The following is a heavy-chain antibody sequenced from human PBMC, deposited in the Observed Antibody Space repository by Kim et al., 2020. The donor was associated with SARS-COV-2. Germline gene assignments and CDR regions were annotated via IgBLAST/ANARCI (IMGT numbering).Heavy chain of an antibody. CDR2: LNNDGRIT. CDR1: EFTLSNFW. CDR3: VRGMGDI. D-gene: IGHD2-8*01. V-gene: IGHV3-74*01. Sequence: GGSLRLSCAASEFTLSNFWMHCVRRAPGKGPVWVSRLNNDGRITTYADAVKGRFTISRDIAKNTLYLQMNSLRVEDTSVYYCVRGMGDIWGQGTRVTVYS. J-gene: IGHJ3*02.